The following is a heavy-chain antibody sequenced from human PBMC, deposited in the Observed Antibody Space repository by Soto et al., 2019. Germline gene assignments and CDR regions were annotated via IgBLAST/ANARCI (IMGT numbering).Heavy chain of an antibody. CDR1: GFTFSSYV. Sequence: QVQLVESGGGVVQPGKSLRLSCAGSGFTFSSYVMYWVRQAPGKGLEWVAVISYDGSNKYYADSVKGRFTISRDNSKNTLYLQMSSLRADDPAVYYCAKERMGAGVRGYFDYWGQGTLVTVSS. CDR2: ISYDGSNK. D-gene: IGHD3-10*01. V-gene: IGHV3-30*18. CDR3: AKERMGAGVRGYFDY. J-gene: IGHJ4*02.